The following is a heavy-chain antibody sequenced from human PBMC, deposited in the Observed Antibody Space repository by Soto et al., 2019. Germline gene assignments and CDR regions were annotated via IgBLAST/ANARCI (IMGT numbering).Heavy chain of an antibody. CDR1: GFTFSSYA. CDR3: VRGQKSPKITMIVVAADY. D-gene: IGHD3-22*01. J-gene: IGHJ4*02. CDR2: ISYDGSNK. Sequence: GGSLRPSCAASGFTFSSYAMHWVRQAPGKGLEWVAVISYDGSNKYYADSVKGRFTISRDNSKNTLYLQMNSLRAEDTAVYYCVRGQKSPKITMIVVAADYWGQGTLVTVSS. V-gene: IGHV3-30-3*01.